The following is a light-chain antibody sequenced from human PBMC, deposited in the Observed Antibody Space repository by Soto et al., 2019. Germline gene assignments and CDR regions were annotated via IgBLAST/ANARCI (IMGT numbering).Light chain of an antibody. J-gene: IGKJ2*01. Sequence: DVVMTQSPLSLPVALGQPASNSCRSSQSLVYGDGNTFFNWFHQRPGHSPRRLIYKVSNRDSGVQDRFSGSGSATDFTLRISRVEAEDVGVYYCMPGTHWPSRDTFGQGTKLEIK. V-gene: IGKV2-30*01. CDR3: MPGTHWPSRDT. CDR1: QSLVYGDGNTF. CDR2: KVS.